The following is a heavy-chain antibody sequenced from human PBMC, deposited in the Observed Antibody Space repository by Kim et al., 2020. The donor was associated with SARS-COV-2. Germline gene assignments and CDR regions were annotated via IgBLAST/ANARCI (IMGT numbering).Heavy chain of an antibody. V-gene: IGHV4-34*01. CDR2: INHSGST. J-gene: IGHJ6*02. CDR3: ARMGYRGPGGPQNRNYYYGMDV. Sequence: SETLSLTCAVYGGSFSGYYWSWIRQPPGKGLEWIGEINHSGSTNYNPSLKSRVTISVDTSKNQFSLKLSSVTAADTAVYYCARMGYRGPGGPQNRNYYYGMDVWGQGTTVTVSS. D-gene: IGHD5-12*01. CDR1: GGSFSGYY.